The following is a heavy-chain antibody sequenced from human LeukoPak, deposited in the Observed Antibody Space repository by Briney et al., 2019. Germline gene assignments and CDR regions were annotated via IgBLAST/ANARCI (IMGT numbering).Heavy chain of an antibody. CDR3: ARTRYYYGSRSYGAPYYLDY. J-gene: IGHJ4*02. D-gene: IGHD3-10*01. V-gene: IGHV4-38-2*02. CDR1: GYSISSGYY. CDR2: IYYSGST. Sequence: SETLSLTCTVSGYSISSGYYWGWIRQPPGKGLEWIGSIYYSGSTYYNPSLKNRLTISVDTSKNQFSLKLSSVTAADTAVYYCARTRYYYGSRSYGAPYYLDYWGQGTLVTVSS.